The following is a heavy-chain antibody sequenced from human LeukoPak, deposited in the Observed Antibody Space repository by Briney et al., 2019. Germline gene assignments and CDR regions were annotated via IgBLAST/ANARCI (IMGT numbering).Heavy chain of an antibody. CDR3: AKARYGGNSDYYYYMDV. CDR1: GFTFSSYA. Sequence: GGSLRLSCAASGFTFSSYAMSGVPQAPGKGLEWVSANSGSGGSTYYADSVKGRFTISRDNSKNTLYLQMNSLRAEDTAVYYCAKARYGGNSDYYYYMDVWGKGTTVTVSS. V-gene: IGHV3-23*01. CDR2: NSGSGGST. D-gene: IGHD4-23*01. J-gene: IGHJ6*03.